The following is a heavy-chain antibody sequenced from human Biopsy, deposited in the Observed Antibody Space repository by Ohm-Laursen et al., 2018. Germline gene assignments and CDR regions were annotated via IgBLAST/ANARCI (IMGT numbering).Heavy chain of an antibody. CDR2: IYYTGNT. V-gene: IGHV4-31*03. Sequence: TLSLTCTVSSGSIRTGDYYWTWIRQHPGKGLEWIGSIYYTGNTKYNPSLQSRLSMSVDTSKNQFSLKLSSVTAADTAVYYCVREPKTGTAEAWYFDLWGRGSPVTVPS. D-gene: IGHD3-9*01. J-gene: IGHJ2*01. CDR1: SGSIRTGDYY. CDR3: VREPKTGTAEAWYFDL.